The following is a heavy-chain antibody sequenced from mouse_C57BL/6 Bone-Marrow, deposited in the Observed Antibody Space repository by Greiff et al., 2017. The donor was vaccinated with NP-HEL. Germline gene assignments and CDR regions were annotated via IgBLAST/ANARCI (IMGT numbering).Heavy chain of an antibody. CDR3: ARAYYGSSYWYFDV. CDR1: GYAFTNYL. CDR2: INPGSGGT. J-gene: IGHJ1*03. D-gene: IGHD1-1*01. Sequence: VKVVESGAELVRPGTSVKVSCKASGYAFTNYLIEWVKQRPGQGLEWIGVINPGSGGTNYNEKFKGKATLTADKSSSTAYMQLSSLTSEDSAVYFCARAYYGSSYWYFDVWGTGTTVTVSS. V-gene: IGHV1-54*01.